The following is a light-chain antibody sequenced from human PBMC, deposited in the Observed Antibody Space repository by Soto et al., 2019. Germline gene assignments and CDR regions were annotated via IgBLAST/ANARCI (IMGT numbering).Light chain of an antibody. CDR3: QSYDSSLSGSYV. CDR2: GNS. CDR1: SSNIGAGYD. Sequence: QSALTQPPSVSAAPGQRVTISCTGSSSNIGAGYDVHWYQQLPGTAPKLLIYGNSNRPSGVPDRFSGSKSGTSASLAITGLQAEDEAYYYCQSYDSSLSGSYVFGPGTKVNV. J-gene: IGLJ1*01. V-gene: IGLV1-40*01.